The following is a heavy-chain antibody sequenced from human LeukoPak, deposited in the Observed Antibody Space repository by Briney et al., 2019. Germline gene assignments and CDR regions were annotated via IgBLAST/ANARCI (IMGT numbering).Heavy chain of an antibody. CDR1: GFMFHDYA. Sequence: GSLRLSCAAPGFMFHDYAIHWVRQAPGKGLEWVSLISGDGGSTFYADSVKGRFTISRDNSKNSLYLQMNSLRSDDTALYYCARESESSGWYDYWGQGTLVTVSS. J-gene: IGHJ4*02. CDR3: ARESESSGWYDY. CDR2: ISGDGGST. D-gene: IGHD6-19*01. V-gene: IGHV3-43*02.